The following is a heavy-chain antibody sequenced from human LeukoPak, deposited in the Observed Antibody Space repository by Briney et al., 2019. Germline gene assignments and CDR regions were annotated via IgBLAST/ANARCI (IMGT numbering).Heavy chain of an antibody. D-gene: IGHD6-19*01. CDR3: ARTPGWSGAFDI. Sequence: PGRSLRLSCAASGFTFSSYGMHWVRQAPGKGLEWVAVIWYDGSNKYYADSVKGRFTISRENAKNSLYLQMNSLRAGDTAVYYCARTPGWSGAFDIWGQGTMVTVSS. CDR1: GFTFSSYG. V-gene: IGHV3-33*01. J-gene: IGHJ3*02. CDR2: IWYDGSNK.